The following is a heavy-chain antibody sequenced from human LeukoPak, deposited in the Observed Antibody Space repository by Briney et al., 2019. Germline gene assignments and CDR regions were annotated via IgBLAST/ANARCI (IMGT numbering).Heavy chain of an antibody. CDR3: ARGVGSGYTDY. Sequence: SETLSLTCTVSGGSVSNYYWTWIRQPPGKGLEWIGFISYSGNTNYNPSLKSRVTISLDTSKNQFSLKLISVTAADTAVYYCARGVGSGYTDYWGQGALVTVSS. V-gene: IGHV4-59*02. J-gene: IGHJ4*02. CDR1: GGSVSNYY. CDR2: ISYSGNT. D-gene: IGHD3-22*01.